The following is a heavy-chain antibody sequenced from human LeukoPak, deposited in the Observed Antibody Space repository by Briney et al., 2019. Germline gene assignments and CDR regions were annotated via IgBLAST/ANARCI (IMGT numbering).Heavy chain of an antibody. CDR3: ASYNLPLYYFDY. Sequence: TETLCLTCTVSGGSISSSSYYWGWIRQPPGKGLEWIGSIYYSGSTYYNPSLKSRVTISVDTSKNQFSLKLSSVTAADTAVYYCASYNLPLYYFDYWGQGTLVTVSS. D-gene: IGHD5-24*01. J-gene: IGHJ4*02. CDR1: GGSISSSSYY. CDR2: IYYSGST. V-gene: IGHV4-39*01.